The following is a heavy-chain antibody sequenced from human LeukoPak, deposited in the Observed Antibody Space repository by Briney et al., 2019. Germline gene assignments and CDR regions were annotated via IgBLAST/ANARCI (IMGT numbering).Heavy chain of an antibody. V-gene: IGHV3-74*01. CDR1: GLTFSSYW. Sequence: GGSLRLSCAASGLTFSSYWMHWVRQAPGKGLVWVSRINSDGSSTSYADSVKGRFTISRDNAKNTLYLQMNSLRAEDTAVYYCARVRRLWFGELLPHDYFDYWGQGTLVTVSS. CDR2: INSDGSST. D-gene: IGHD3-10*01. J-gene: IGHJ4*02. CDR3: ARVRRLWFGELLPHDYFDY.